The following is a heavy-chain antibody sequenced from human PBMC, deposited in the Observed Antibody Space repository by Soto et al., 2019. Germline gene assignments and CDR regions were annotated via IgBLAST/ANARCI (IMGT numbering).Heavy chain of an antibody. Sequence: QVHLQQWGAGLLKPSETLSLTCAVYGESFIGDYWTWIRKSPGKGLEWIGEINHGGSTNYNPSLKSRTTKSIDTLKNQFALQVTSVTSSDTSVYYCARAEIVPTNWFERGSQGSLVNVSS. V-gene: IGHV4-34*01. CDR3: ARAEIVPTNWFER. D-gene: IGHD5-12*01. CDR2: INHGGST. CDR1: GESFIGDY. J-gene: IGHJ5*02.